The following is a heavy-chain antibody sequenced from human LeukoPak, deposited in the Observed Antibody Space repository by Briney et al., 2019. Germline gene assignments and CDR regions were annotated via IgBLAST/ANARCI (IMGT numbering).Heavy chain of an antibody. Sequence: SVKVSCKASGGTFSSYAISRVRQAPGQGLEWMGRIIPILGIANYAQKFQGRVTITADKSTSTAYMELSSLRSEDTAVYYCARGRGRQQLVHGPFDYWGQGTLVTVSS. J-gene: IGHJ4*02. D-gene: IGHD6-13*01. V-gene: IGHV1-69*04. CDR2: IIPILGIA. CDR3: ARGRGRQQLVHGPFDY. CDR1: GGTFSSYA.